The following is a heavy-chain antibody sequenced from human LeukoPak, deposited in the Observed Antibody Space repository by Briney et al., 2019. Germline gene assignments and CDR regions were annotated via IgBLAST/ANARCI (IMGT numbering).Heavy chain of an antibody. CDR2: INTNTGNP. J-gene: IGHJ6*02. CDR1: GYTFTSYA. CDR3: ARDPRYCSGGSCALHYYGMDV. Sequence: ASVKVSCKASGYTFTSYAMNWVRQAPGQGLEWMGWINTNTGNPTYAQGFTGRFVFSLDTSVSTAYLRISSLKAEDTAVYYCARDPRYCSGGSCALHYYGMDVWGQGTTVTVSS. D-gene: IGHD2-15*01. V-gene: IGHV7-4-1*02.